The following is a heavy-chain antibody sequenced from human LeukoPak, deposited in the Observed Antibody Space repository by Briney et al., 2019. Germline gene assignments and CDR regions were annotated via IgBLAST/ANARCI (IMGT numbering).Heavy chain of an antibody. V-gene: IGHV4-30-2*01. J-gene: IGHJ5*02. D-gene: IGHD1-1*01. CDR2: IYYSGSI. Sequence: SETLSLTCAVSGGSISSAGYSWSWIRQPPGKGLEWIGYIYYSGSIYYNPSLKSRVTMSVDTSKNQFSLKLSSVTAVDTAVYYCARNFLRTGGWFDPWGQGTLVTVSS. CDR3: ARNFLRTGGWFDP. CDR1: GGSISSAGYS.